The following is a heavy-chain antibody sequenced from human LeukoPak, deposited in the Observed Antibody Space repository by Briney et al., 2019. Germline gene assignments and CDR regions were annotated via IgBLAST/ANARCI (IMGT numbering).Heavy chain of an antibody. CDR1: GFTFSSCG. J-gene: IGHJ4*02. V-gene: IGHV3-33*06. CDR3: AKTPPPGSYYRGFDY. CDR2: IWYDGSHQ. D-gene: IGHD3-10*01. Sequence: GGSLRLSCAASGFTFSSCGMHWVRQAPGKGLEWVAVIWYDGSHQYYADSVKGRFTISRDNSKNTLYLQMNSLRGEDTAVYYCAKTPPPGSYYRGFDYWGQGTLVTVSS.